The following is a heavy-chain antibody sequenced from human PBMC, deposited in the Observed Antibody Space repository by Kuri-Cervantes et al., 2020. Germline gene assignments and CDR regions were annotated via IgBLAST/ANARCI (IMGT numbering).Heavy chain of an antibody. D-gene: IGHD3-3*01. CDR3: ARESYYNFWSGAYYYYYYMDV. CDR1: GGSISSSTYY. Sequence: SETLSLTCTVSGGSISSSTYYWGWIRQPPGKGLEWIGSIYYSGSTYYNPSLKSRVTISVDTSKNQFSLKLSSVTAADTAVYYCARESYYNFWSGAYYYYYYMDVWGKGTTVTVSS. J-gene: IGHJ6*03. V-gene: IGHV4-39*07. CDR2: IYYSGST.